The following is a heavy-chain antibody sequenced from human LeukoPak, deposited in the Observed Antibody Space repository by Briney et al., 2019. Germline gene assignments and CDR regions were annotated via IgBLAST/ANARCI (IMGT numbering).Heavy chain of an antibody. Sequence: GGSLRLSCAASGFTFSGYAMHWVRQAPGKGLEWVEVISYDGRNKYYADSVKGRFTISRDNSKNMLYLQMNSLRAEDTAVYYCAREAPYYFDYWGQGTLVTVSS. CDR2: ISYDGRNK. CDR1: GFTFSGYA. V-gene: IGHV3-30*04. CDR3: AREAPYYFDY. J-gene: IGHJ4*02.